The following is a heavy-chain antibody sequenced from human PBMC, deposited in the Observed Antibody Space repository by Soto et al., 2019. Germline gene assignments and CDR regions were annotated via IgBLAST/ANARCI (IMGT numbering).Heavy chain of an antibody. V-gene: IGHV3-74*01. CDR3: TRSITGFSYADS. Sequence: EVPLVESGGVLVQPGGSLRLSCAASGFTFSTYWMHWVRQAPGKGLVWVSSLNGDGSDTVYTDFVKGRFTSSRDNAKNTLYLQMNSLRAEDTAVYYCTRSITGFSYADSWGRGTLVTVSS. CDR1: GFTFSTYW. CDR2: LNGDGSDT. J-gene: IGHJ4*02. D-gene: IGHD2-2*01.